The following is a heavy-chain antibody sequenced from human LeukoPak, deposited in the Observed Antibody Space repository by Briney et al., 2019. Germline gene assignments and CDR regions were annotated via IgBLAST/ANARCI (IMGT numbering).Heavy chain of an antibody. CDR3: ARDWSADVTYYGADV. CDR1: GFTFNTYW. V-gene: IGHV3-7*01. CDR2: IKHDGGEK. D-gene: IGHD6-13*01. Sequence: PGGSLRLSCAVSGFTFNTYWMSWVRQAPGKGLEWVANIKHDGGEKYFVDSVKGRFTISRDNAKNSLYLQMNSLRAEDTAVYYCARDWSADVTYYGADVWGQGTTATVSS. J-gene: IGHJ6*02.